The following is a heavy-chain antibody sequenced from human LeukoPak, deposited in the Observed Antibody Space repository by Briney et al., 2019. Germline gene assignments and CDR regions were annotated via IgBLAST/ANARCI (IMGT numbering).Heavy chain of an antibody. D-gene: IGHD3-9*01. V-gene: IGHV3-49*04. J-gene: IGHJ3*02. CDR3: TRVYYDILTGYQDAFDI. Sequence: GGSLRLSCTASGFTFGDYAMSWVRQAPGKGLEWVGFIRSKAYGGTTEYAASVKGRFTISRDDSKSIAYLQMNSLKTEDTAVYYCTRVYYDILTGYQDAFDIWGQGTMVTVSS. CDR1: GFTFGDYA. CDR2: IRSKAYGGTT.